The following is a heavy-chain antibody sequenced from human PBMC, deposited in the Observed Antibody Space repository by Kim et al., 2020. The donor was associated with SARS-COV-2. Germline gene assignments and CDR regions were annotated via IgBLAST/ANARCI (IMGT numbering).Heavy chain of an antibody. Sequence: GGSLRLSCAASGFTFSSYSMNWVRQAPGKGLGWVSFISSSSSYIYYADSVKGRFTISRDNAKNSLYRQMTSLRADDTAVYYCGREHYGGHYGMDVWGQGTTVSVS. CDR1: GFTFSSYS. CDR3: GREHYGGHYGMDV. J-gene: IGHJ6*02. D-gene: IGHD4-17*01. V-gene: IGHV3-21*01. CDR2: ISSSSSYI.